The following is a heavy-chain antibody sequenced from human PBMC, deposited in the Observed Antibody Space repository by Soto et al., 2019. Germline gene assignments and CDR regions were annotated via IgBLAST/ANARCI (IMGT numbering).Heavy chain of an antibody. V-gene: IGHV3-23*01. CDR2: ITGSGDDT. CDR3: AKGSANASPYDFDW. CDR1: GFTFSSYA. Sequence: EVQLLESGGGLVQPGGSLRLSCAASGFTFSSYAMSWVRQAPGRGLEWISAITGSGDDTYNADSVKGRFTISRDNSKNVLFMQMNTLRAEDTAVYYCAKGSANASPYDFDWWGQGTQVTVSS. D-gene: IGHD3-16*01. J-gene: IGHJ4*02.